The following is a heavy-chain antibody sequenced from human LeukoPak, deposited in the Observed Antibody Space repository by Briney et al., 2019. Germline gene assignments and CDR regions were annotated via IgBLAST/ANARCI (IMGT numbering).Heavy chain of an antibody. Sequence: SETLSLTCTVSGGSISSYYWSWIRQPAGKGLEWIGRIYNSGSTTYNPSLKSRVTISVDTSKNQFSLKLSSVTAADTAVYYCARRASTMVRGVNFDYWGQGTLVTVSS. CDR3: ARRASTMVRGVNFDY. D-gene: IGHD3-10*01. CDR2: IYNSGST. V-gene: IGHV4-4*07. J-gene: IGHJ4*02. CDR1: GGSISSYY.